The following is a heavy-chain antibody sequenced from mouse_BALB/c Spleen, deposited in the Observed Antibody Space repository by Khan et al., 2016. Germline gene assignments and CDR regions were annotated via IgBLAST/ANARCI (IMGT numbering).Heavy chain of an antibody. CDR3: ARWAYYGNYYFDY. CDR1: GFSLSTSGMG. CDR2: IYSDDAT. J-gene: IGHJ2*01. V-gene: IGHV8-12*01. Sequence: QVTLKESGPGILQPSQTLSLTCSFSGFSLSTSGMGVSWIRQPSGKGLEWLAHIYSDDATRYNPSLKSRPTISKDTSSNQVFLNITSVDTADTATYYCARWAYYGNYYFDYWGQGTTLTVSS. D-gene: IGHD2-10*01.